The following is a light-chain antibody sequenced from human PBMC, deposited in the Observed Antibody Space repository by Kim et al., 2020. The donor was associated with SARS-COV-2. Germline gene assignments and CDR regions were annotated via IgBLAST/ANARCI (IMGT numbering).Light chain of an antibody. V-gene: IGKV1-NL1*01. Sequence: DRLTITCRASQSISNSVAWYQKKPGKAPKLLLYSASRLQSGVPSRFSGSGSGTDYTLTISSLQPEDFATFYCQQSYGTPWTFGQGTKVDIK. CDR3: QQSYGTPWT. CDR2: SAS. J-gene: IGKJ1*01. CDR1: QSISNS.